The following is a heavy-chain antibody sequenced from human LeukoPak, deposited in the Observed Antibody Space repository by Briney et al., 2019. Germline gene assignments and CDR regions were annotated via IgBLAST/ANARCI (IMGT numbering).Heavy chain of an antibody. J-gene: IGHJ6*02. D-gene: IGHD3-3*01. Sequence: PSETLSLTCTVSGGSISGSSYYWGWIRQPPGKGLEWIGSIYYSGSTYYNPSLKSRVTISVDTSKNQFSLKLSSVTAADTAVYYCARRTIFGVVYYYYYGMDVWGQGTTVTVSS. CDR2: IYYSGST. CDR1: GGSISGSSYY. CDR3: ARRTIFGVVYYYYYGMDV. V-gene: IGHV4-39*01.